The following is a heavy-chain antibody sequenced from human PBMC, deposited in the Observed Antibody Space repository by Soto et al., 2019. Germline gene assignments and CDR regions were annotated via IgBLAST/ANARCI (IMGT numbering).Heavy chain of an antibody. CDR1: GDSVSSNTGA. Sequence: QSQTLSLTCAISGDSVSSNTGAWNWIRQSPWRGLEWLGRTFYRSQWHYDYAQSVEGRITVSADTSRNQFSLQLNSVTPEDTAVYYCARGVTASGFDYWGQGTLVTVSS. D-gene: IGHD2-21*02. CDR2: TFYRSQWHY. J-gene: IGHJ4*02. CDR3: ARGVTASGFDY. V-gene: IGHV6-1*01.